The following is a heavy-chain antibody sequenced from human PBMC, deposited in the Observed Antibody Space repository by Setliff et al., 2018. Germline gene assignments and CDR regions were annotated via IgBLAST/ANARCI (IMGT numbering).Heavy chain of an antibody. V-gene: IGHV4-39*01. CDR3: ARTGTYRYFDY. CDR2: IYHGGDT. Sequence: PSETLSLTCTVSGASLSSGTYYWGWIRQPPGKGLEWIGRIYHGGDTYYNASLKSRLTISVDTSKNQFSLKLRSVTAADTAVYYCARTGTYRYFDYWGQGVLVTVSS. CDR1: GASLSSGTYY. J-gene: IGHJ4*02. D-gene: IGHD1-1*01.